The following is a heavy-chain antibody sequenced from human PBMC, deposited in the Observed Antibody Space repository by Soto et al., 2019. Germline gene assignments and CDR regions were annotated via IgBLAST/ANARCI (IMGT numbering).Heavy chain of an antibody. V-gene: IGHV3-23*01. Sequence: EVQLLESGGGLVQPGGSLRLSCAASGFTVSSYAMSWVRQAPGKGLEWVSVISGSGSTYSADSVKGRFTISSDSSKNTVYLQMNSLRAEDTAVYYCAKALRFTFTTGYYMDVWGRGTTVTVS. CDR3: AKALRFTFTTGYYMDV. J-gene: IGHJ6*03. D-gene: IGHD3-16*01. CDR2: ISGSGST. CDR1: GFTVSSYA.